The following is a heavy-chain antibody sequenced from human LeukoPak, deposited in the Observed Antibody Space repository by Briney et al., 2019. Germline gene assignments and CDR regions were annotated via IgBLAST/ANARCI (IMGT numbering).Heavy chain of an antibody. CDR3: AKDGGEGGYDPDDAFDI. CDR1: GGTFSSYA. CDR2: IIPIFGTA. D-gene: IGHD5-12*01. V-gene: IGHV1-69*05. J-gene: IGHJ3*02. Sequence: GSSVKVSCKASGGTFSSYAISWVRQAPGQGLEWMGRIIPIFGTANYAQKFQGRVTITTDESTSTAYMELSSLRAEDTAVYYCAKDGGEGGYDPDDAFDIWGQGTMVTVSS.